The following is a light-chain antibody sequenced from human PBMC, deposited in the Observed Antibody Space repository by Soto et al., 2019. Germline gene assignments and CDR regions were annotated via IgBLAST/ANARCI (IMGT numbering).Light chain of an antibody. J-gene: IGKJ1*01. Sequence: EIVLTQSPGTLSLSPGERATLSSRASQSVSSSYLAWYQQKPGQAPRLLIYGASSRATGIPDRFSGSGSGTDFTLTISRLEPEDFAVYYCQHYGSSWTFGQGTKVEIK. CDR2: GAS. CDR3: QHYGSSWT. V-gene: IGKV3-20*01. CDR1: QSVSSSY.